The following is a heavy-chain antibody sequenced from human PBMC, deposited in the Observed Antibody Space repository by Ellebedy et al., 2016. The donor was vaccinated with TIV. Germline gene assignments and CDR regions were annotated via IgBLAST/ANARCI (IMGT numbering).Heavy chain of an antibody. CDR1: GYTFTSYA. CDR3: ARGNSAFDI. V-gene: IGHV1-3*01. CDR2: INAGTGNT. J-gene: IGHJ3*02. Sequence: AASVKVSCKASGYTFTSYAMHWVRQAPGQRLEWMGWINAGTGNTKYSQRFQCRVTITRDTSASTAYMELSSLRFEDTAVYYCARGNSAFDIWGQGTMVTVSS.